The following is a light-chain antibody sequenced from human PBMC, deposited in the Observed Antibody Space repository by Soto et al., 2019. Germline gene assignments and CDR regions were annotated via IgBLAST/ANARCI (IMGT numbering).Light chain of an antibody. CDR3: QQYNSYPWT. J-gene: IGKJ1*01. V-gene: IGKV1-5*03. CDR1: QSISSW. CDR2: KAS. Sequence: DIQMTQSPSTLSASVGDRVTITCRASQSISSWLAWYQQKPGKAPKLLIYKASSLESGVPSRFSGSGSGTEFXLTISSLXPDDFATYYCQQYNSYPWTFGQGTKVEIK.